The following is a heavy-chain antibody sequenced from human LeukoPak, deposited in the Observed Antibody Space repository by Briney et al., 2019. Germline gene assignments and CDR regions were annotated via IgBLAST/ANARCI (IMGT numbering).Heavy chain of an antibody. J-gene: IGHJ4*02. D-gene: IGHD3-10*01. CDR3: ASILWFGELHFDY. V-gene: IGHV4-34*01. CDR2: INHSGST. Sequence: KPSETLSLTCAVYGGPFSAYYWSWIRQPPGKGLEWIGEINHSGSTNYNPSLKSRVTISVDTSKNQFSLKLSSVTAADTAAYYCASILWFGELHFDYWGQGTLVTVSS. CDR1: GGPFSAYY.